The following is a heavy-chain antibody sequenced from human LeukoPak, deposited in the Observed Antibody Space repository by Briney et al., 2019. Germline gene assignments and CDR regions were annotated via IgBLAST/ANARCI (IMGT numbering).Heavy chain of an antibody. J-gene: IGHJ6*03. CDR3: ARGHDFWSGYAYYYYMDV. Sequence: GGSLRLSCAASGFIFSSYSMNWVRQAPGKGLEWVSYISSSSSTIYYADSVKGRFTISRDNAKNSLYLQMNSLRAEDTAVYYCARGHDFWSGYAYYYYMDVWGKGTTVTVSS. CDR1: GFIFSSYS. V-gene: IGHV3-48*01. D-gene: IGHD3-3*01. CDR2: ISSSSSTI.